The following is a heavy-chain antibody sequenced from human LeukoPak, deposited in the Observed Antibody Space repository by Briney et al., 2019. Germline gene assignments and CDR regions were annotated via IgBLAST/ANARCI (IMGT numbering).Heavy chain of an antibody. CDR3: VKSPHASSSYFHY. D-gene: IGHD6-13*01. V-gene: IGHV3-64D*06. CDR2: INSNGDIT. J-gene: IGHJ4*02. Sequence: GGSLRLSCSASGFTFSSFAMHWVRQAPGKGLEYVSAINSNGDITDYADSVKGRFTISRDNSKNTLQLQMSSLTVEDTAVYYCVKSPHASSSYFHYWGQGTLVTVSS. CDR1: GFTFSSFA.